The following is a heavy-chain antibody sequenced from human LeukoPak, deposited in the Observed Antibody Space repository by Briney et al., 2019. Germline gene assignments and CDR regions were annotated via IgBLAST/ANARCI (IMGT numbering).Heavy chain of an antibody. V-gene: IGHV4-39*01. CDR3: ATYCSSTSCRDAFDI. Sequence: PSETLSLTCSVSGGSITSSSYYWGWIRQPPEKGLEWIGSIYYTGGTYYSPSLKSRVTISVDTSKNQFSLKLSSVTAADTAVYYCATYCSSTSCRDAFDIWGQGTMVTVSS. D-gene: IGHD2-2*01. CDR1: GGSITSSSYY. J-gene: IGHJ3*02. CDR2: IYYTGGT.